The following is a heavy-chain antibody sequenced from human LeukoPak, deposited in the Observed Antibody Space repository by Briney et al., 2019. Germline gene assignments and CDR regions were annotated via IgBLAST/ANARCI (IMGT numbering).Heavy chain of an antibody. D-gene: IGHD5-18*01. CDR1: GFTFSSYG. J-gene: IGHJ6*02. CDR2: ISYDGSNK. CDR3: ATGGIGYSYSYGMDV. Sequence: GRSLRLSCAASGFTFSSYGMHWVRQAPGKGLEWVAVISYDGSNKYYADSVKGRFTISRDNSKNTLYLQMNSLRAEDTAVYYCATGGIGYSYSYGMDVWGQGTTVTVSS. V-gene: IGHV3-30*03.